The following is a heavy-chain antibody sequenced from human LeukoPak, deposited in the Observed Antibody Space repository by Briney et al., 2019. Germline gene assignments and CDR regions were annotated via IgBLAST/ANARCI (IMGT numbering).Heavy chain of an antibody. J-gene: IGHJ4*02. CDR3: ARGYSGYPTLFDY. V-gene: IGHV3-21*01. Sequence: GGSLRLSCAASGFTFSSYSVNWVRQAPGKGLEWVSSISSSSSYIYYADSVKGRFTISRDNAKNSLYLQMNSLRAEDTAVYYCARGYSGYPTLFDYWGQGTLVTVSS. CDR2: ISSSSSYI. CDR1: GFTFSSYS. D-gene: IGHD5-12*01.